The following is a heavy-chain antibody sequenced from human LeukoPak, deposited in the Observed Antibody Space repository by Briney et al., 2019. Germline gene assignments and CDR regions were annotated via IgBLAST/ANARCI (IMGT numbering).Heavy chain of an antibody. Sequence: PGGSLRLSCAASGFTFSSYVMSWVRQAPGKGLEWVSGISGTGGSTNYADSVQGRFTISRDNSKRTLYLQMNSLRAEDTAVYYCAKVGFGAVAVTGVDFWGQGTLVTVFS. D-gene: IGHD6-19*01. V-gene: IGHV3-23*01. CDR2: ISGTGGST. J-gene: IGHJ4*02. CDR1: GFTFSSYV. CDR3: AKVGFGAVAVTGVDF.